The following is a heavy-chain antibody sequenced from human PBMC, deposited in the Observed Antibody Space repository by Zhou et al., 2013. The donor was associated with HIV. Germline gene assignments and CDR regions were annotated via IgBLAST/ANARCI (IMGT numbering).Heavy chain of an antibody. CDR3: ARYPTSIVGATDDAFDI. CDR1: GGTFSSYA. CDR2: IIPIFGTA. D-gene: IGHD1-26*01. Sequence: QVQLVQSGAEVKKPGSSVKVSCKASGGTFSSYAISWVRQAPGQGLEWMGGIIPIFGTANYAQKFQGRVTITTDESTSTAYMELSSLRSEDTAVYYCARYPTSIVGATDDAFDIWGQGTMVTVSS. V-gene: IGHV1-69*05. J-gene: IGHJ3*02.